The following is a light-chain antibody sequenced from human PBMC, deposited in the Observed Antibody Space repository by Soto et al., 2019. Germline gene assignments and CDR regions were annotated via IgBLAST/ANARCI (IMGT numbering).Light chain of an antibody. CDR3: HQYNSYPWT. CDR1: QSISSW. J-gene: IGKJ1*01. CDR2: DAS. V-gene: IGKV1-5*01. Sequence: GDRVTITCRASQSISSWFAWYQQKPGKAPKLLIYDASSLESGVPSRFSGSGSGTEFTLTISSLQPDDFATYYCHQYNSYPWTFGQGTKVEIK.